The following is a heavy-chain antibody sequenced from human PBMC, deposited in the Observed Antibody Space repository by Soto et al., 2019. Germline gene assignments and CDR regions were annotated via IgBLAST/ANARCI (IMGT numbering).Heavy chain of an antibody. D-gene: IGHD2-21*02. CDR3: TRSACGGDCQ. Sequence: GGSLRLSCAASGFTFSDHAMSWVRQAPGKGLEWVSVISGSGGSTYYADSVKGRFTISRDNSKNTLYLQMNSLKTEDTAVYYCTRSACGGDCQWGQGTLVTVSS. V-gene: IGHV3-23*01. J-gene: IGHJ4*02. CDR2: ISGSGGST. CDR1: GFTFSDHA.